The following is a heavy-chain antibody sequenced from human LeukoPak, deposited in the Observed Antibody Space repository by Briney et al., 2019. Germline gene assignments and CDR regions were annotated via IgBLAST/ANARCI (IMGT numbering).Heavy chain of an antibody. Sequence: SETLSLTCTVSGGSISSYYWSWIRQPPGKGLEWIGYIYYSGSTNYNPSLKSRVTMTVDTSKNQFSLKLSSVTAADTAVYYCAREWEYCSSTSCRNWFDPWGQGTLVTVSS. CDR2: IYYSGST. D-gene: IGHD2-2*01. CDR1: GGSISSYY. J-gene: IGHJ5*02. CDR3: AREWEYCSSTSCRNWFDP. V-gene: IGHV4-59*12.